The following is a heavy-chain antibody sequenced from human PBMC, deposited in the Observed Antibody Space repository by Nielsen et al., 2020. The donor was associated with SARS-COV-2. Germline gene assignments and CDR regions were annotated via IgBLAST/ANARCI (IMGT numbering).Heavy chain of an antibody. V-gene: IGHV1-8*01. CDR3: ARDLGGSYSFDY. CDR2: MNPNSGNT. J-gene: IGHJ4*02. Sequence: ASVKVSCKASGYTFTSYDINWVRQATGQGLEWMGWMNPNSGNTGYAQKFQGRVTMTRNTSISTAYMELSSLRSEDTAVYYCARDLGGSYSFDYWGQGTLVTVSS. CDR1: GYTFTSYD. D-gene: IGHD1-26*01.